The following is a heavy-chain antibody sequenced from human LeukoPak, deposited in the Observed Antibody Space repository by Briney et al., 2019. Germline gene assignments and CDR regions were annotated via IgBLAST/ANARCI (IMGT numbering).Heavy chain of an antibody. V-gene: IGHV3-7*01. D-gene: IGHD1-1*01. CDR3: ARDTSQLAFDY. CDR1: GYTFSSYW. J-gene: IGHJ4*02. CDR2: IKQDGSEK. Sequence: PGGSLRLSCAASGYTFSSYWMSWVRQAPGKGLEWVANIKQDGSEKYYVDSVKGRFTISRDNAKNSLYLQMNSLRAEDTAVYYCARDTSQLAFDYWGQGTLVTVSS.